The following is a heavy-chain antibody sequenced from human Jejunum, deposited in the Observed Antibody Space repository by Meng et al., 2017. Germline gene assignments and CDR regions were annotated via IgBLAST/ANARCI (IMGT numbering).Heavy chain of an antibody. CDR3: ARGVGDIRFGFDY. J-gene: IGHJ4*02. V-gene: IGHV4-4*02. D-gene: IGHD3-16*01. Sequence: GPGLRNPSGARSLTCEVAGASISRTSWWDWLGQPPGKGLEWIGEIYHSGRSNFIPSLKSRVSISLDESKNQFSLTLNSVTAADTAVYYCARGVGDIRFGFDYWGQGILVTVSS. CDR2: IYHSGRS. CDR1: GASISRTSW.